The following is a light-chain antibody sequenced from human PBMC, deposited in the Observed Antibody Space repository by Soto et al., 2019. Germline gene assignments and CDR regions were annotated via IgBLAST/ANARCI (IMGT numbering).Light chain of an antibody. J-gene: IGKJ1*01. CDR2: KAS. Sequence: DIQITHSPATRSASVVERVTITFLASQSVNTWLAWYQQKPGKAPKLLIYKASNLESGVPSSFTGSGSATEFTLTISSLQPDDFATYYCQQYNSWKFGQGTKVDIK. CDR1: QSVNTW. CDR3: QQYNSWK. V-gene: IGKV1-5*03.